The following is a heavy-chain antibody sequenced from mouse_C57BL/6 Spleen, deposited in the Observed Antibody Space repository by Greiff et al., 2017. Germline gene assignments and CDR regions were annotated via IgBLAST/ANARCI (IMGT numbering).Heavy chain of an antibody. CDR3: ANFYNGAMDY. CDR1: GYAFSSSW. V-gene: IGHV1-82*01. CDR2: IYPGDGDT. Sequence: QVQLQQSGPELVKPGASVKISCKASGYAFSSSWMNWVKQRPGKGLEWIGRIYPGDGDTTYNGKFKGKATLTADKSSSTAYMQLSSLTSEDSAVYFCANFYNGAMDYWGQGTSDTVSS. D-gene: IGHD2-1*01. J-gene: IGHJ4*01.